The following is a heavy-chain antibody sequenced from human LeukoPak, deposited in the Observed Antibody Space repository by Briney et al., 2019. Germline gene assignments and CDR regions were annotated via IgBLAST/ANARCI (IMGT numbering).Heavy chain of an antibody. CDR1: GGSISSGDYY. V-gene: IGHV4-30-4*08. Sequence: SETLSLTCTVSGGSISSGDYYWSWIRQPPVKGLEWIGYIYYSGSTYYNPSLKSRVTISVDTPKKQFSRKLRSVTAADTAVYYCARDRGHSRAAGPLGYWGQGTLVTVSS. CDR3: ARDRGHSRAAGPLGY. CDR2: IYYSGST. J-gene: IGHJ4*02. D-gene: IGHD6-13*01.